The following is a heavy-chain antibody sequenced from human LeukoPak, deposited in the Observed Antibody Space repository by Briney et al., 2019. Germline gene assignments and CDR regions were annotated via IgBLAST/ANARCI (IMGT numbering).Heavy chain of an antibody. Sequence: SETLSLTCTVSGDSISSFYWSWIRQPAGKGLEWIGRIFTSGTTNYNPSLKSRVTMSIDTSKNQFSLRLSSVTAADAAVYYCARDAVTLDSWGQGTLVTVSS. J-gene: IGHJ4*02. D-gene: IGHD4-11*01. V-gene: IGHV4-4*07. CDR2: IFTSGTT. CDR1: GDSISSFY. CDR3: ARDAVTLDS.